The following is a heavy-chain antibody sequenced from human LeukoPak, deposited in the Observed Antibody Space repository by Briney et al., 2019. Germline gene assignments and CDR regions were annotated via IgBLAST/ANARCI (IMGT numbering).Heavy chain of an antibody. J-gene: IGHJ4*02. CDR3: AKDQRKWELYYFDY. CDR2: ISWNSGSI. CDR1: GFTFSSYW. V-gene: IGHV3-9*01. D-gene: IGHD1-26*01. Sequence: GGSLRLSCAASGFTFSSYWMHWVRQAPGKGLEWVSGISWNSGSIGYADSVKGRFTISRDNAKNSLYLQMNSLRAEDTALYYCAKDQRKWELYYFDYWGQGTLVTVSS.